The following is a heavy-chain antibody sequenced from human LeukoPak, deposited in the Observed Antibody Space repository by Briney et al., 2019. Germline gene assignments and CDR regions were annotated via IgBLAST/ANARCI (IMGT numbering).Heavy chain of an antibody. CDR3: ARGYSPDAEVQLSDFDY. J-gene: IGHJ4*02. CDR1: GYTFTSYG. CDR2: ISAYNGNT. Sequence: ASVKVSCKASGYTFTSYGISWVRQAPRQGLEWMGWISAYNGNTNYAQKLQGRVTMTTDTSTSTAYMELRSLRSEDTAVYYCARGYSPDAEVQLSDFDYWGRGTLVTVSS. D-gene: IGHD2-21*01. V-gene: IGHV1-18*01.